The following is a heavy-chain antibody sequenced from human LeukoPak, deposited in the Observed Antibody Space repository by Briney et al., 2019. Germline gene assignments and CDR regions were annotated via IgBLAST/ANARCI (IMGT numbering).Heavy chain of an antibody. Sequence: GASVKVSCKASGYTFTRYAMHWVRQAPGQRLEWMGWINAGNGKTKYSQKFQGRVTITRDTSASTAYMELSSLRSEDTAVYYCASSRGDFGFDYWGQGTLVTVSS. V-gene: IGHV1-3*01. CDR1: GYTFTRYA. CDR2: INAGNGKT. CDR3: ASSRGDFGFDY. D-gene: IGHD3-16*01. J-gene: IGHJ4*02.